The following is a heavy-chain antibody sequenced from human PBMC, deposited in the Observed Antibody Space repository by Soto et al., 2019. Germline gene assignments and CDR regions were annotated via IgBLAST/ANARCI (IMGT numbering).Heavy chain of an antibody. CDR3: ARYCSGGSCYYFDY. Sequence: SETLSLTCHVSGSSMSDYYWSWIRQSPGKGLEWFGYIYHTGTTNYNPSLKSRVTMSIDTSSNQFSLKVSSVTAADTAVYYCARYCSGGSCYYFDYWGQGTLVTVSS. D-gene: IGHD2-15*01. J-gene: IGHJ4*02. V-gene: IGHV4-59*12. CDR1: GSSMSDYY. CDR2: IYHTGTT.